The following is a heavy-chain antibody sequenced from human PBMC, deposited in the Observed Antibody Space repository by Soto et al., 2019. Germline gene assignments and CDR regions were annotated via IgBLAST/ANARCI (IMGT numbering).Heavy chain of an antibody. V-gene: IGHV3-30-3*01. CDR2: ISYDGSNK. CDR1: GFNFSSYA. CDR3: ARNEWDYYDSSGYFDY. Sequence: GGSLRLSCAASGFNFSSYAMHWVRQAPGKGLEWVAVISYDGSNKYYADSVKGRFTISRDNSKNTLYLQVNSLRAEDTAVYYCARNEWDYYDSSGYFDYWGQGTLVTVSS. J-gene: IGHJ4*02. D-gene: IGHD3-22*01.